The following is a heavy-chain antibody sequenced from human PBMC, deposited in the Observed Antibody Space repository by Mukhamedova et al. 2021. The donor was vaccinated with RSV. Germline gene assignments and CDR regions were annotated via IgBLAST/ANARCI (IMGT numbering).Heavy chain of an antibody. D-gene: IGHD6-19*01. J-gene: IGHJ4*02. Sequence: GKGLEWIGSIYYSGSTYYNPSLKSRVTISVDTSKNQFSLKLSSVTAADTAVYYCARGIAVAGTDYCGQGTLVTVSS. CDR2: IYYSGST. CDR3: ARGIAVAGTDY. V-gene: IGHV4-39*07.